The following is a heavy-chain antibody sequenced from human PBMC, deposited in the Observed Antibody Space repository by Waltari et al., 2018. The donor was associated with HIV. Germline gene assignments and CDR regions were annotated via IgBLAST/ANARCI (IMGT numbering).Heavy chain of an antibody. Sequence: EVQLVESGGGLIQPGGSLRLSCAVSGFSVSRNYRGWVRQAPGKGVEWVSVMYSGGSTYYSDSAKGRFTISRDESKNTLYLQMNSLRAEDTAVYYCARDRGSSPNDAFDIWGQGTMVTVSS. V-gene: IGHV3-53*01. CDR1: GFSVSRNY. D-gene: IGHD6-6*01. CDR2: MYSGGST. CDR3: ARDRGSSPNDAFDI. J-gene: IGHJ3*02.